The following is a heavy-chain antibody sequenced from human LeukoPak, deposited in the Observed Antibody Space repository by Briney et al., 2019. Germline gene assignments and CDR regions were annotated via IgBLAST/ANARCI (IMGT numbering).Heavy chain of an antibody. CDR2: IYSGGST. V-gene: IGHV3-66*01. J-gene: IGHJ3*02. D-gene: IGHD3-22*01. CDR1: GFTVSSNY. Sequence: PGGSLRLSCAASGFTVSSNYMSWVRQAPGKGLEWVSVIYSGGSTYYADSVKGRSTISRDNSKNTLYLQMNSLRAEDTAVYYCAVANYYDSSGYNPKRSYAFDIWGQGTMVTVSS. CDR3: AVANYYDSSGYNPKRSYAFDI.